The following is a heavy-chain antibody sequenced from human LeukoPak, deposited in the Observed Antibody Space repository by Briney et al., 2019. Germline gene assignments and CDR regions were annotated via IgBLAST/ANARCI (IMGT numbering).Heavy chain of an antibody. CDR3: AKRYSLTYYDFWSGEKNFDY. CDR2: ISYDGSNK. Sequence: GRSLRLSCAASGFTFSSYGMHWVRQAPGKGLEWVAVISYDGSNKYYADSVKGRFTISRDNSKNTLYLQMNSLRAEDTAVYYCAKRYSLTYYDFWSGEKNFDYWGQGTLVTVSS. V-gene: IGHV3-30*18. J-gene: IGHJ4*02. D-gene: IGHD3-3*01. CDR1: GFTFSSYG.